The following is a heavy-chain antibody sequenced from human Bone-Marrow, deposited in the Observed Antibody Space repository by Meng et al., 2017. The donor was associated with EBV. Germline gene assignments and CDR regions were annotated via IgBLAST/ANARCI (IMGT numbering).Heavy chain of an antibody. V-gene: IGHV1-69*06. Sequence: QVQLLQSGAGVKRPGSAGKVSCKTSGGTINSDVIRWVRQAPGQGLEWMGGLIPMLGAPNLAQKFQDRVTIIADKSTSTHYMELSSLRSDDTAVYYCASESGRGYTPDYWGRGTLVTVSS. CDR2: LIPMLGAP. CDR3: ASESGRGYTPDY. CDR1: GGTINSDV. D-gene: IGHD3-10*01. J-gene: IGHJ4*02.